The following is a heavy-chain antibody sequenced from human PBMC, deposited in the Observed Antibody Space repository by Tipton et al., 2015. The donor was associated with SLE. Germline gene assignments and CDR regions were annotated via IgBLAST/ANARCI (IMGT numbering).Heavy chain of an antibody. Sequence: TLSLTCAVSGGSISSSNWWSWVRQPPGKGLEWIGEIYHSGSTNYNPSLKSRFTISVDKSKNQFSLKLSSVTAADTAVYYCARVWRQLAIYFDYWGQGTLVTVSS. CDR2: IYHSGST. J-gene: IGHJ4*02. CDR1: GGSISSSNW. CDR3: ARVWRQLAIYFDY. D-gene: IGHD6-6*01. V-gene: IGHV4-4*02.